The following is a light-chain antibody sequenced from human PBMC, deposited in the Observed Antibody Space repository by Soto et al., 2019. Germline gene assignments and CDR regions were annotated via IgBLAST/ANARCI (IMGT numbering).Light chain of an antibody. CDR3: QSYDSSLSGSSV. CDR2: GNS. Sequence: QSVLTQPPSVSGAPGQRVTISCTGSSSNIGAGYDVHWYQQLPGTAPKLLIYGNSNRPSGVPDRFSGYKSGTSASLAITGRQAEDEADYYCQSYDSSLSGSSVFGGGTKLTVL. J-gene: IGLJ3*02. CDR1: SSNIGAGYD. V-gene: IGLV1-40*01.